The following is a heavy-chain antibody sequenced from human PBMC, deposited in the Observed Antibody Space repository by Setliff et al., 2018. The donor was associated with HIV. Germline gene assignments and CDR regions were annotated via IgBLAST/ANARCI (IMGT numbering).Heavy chain of an antibody. CDR1: GGTFSSYA. D-gene: IGHD6-19*01. Sequence: SVQVSCKASGGTFSSYAISWVRQAPGQGLEWMGGIIPIFGTANYAQKFQGRVTITADESTSTAYMELSSLRSEDTAVYYCASGGEIAVAGPSLYYFDYWGQGTLVTVSS. J-gene: IGHJ4*02. CDR3: ASGGEIAVAGPSLYYFDY. V-gene: IGHV1-69*13. CDR2: IIPIFGTA.